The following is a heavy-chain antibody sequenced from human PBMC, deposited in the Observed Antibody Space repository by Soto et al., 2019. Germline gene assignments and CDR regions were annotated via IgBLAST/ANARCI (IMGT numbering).Heavy chain of an antibody. D-gene: IGHD6-19*01. Sequence: GGSLRLSCAASGFTFSSYSMNWVRQAPGKGLEWVSSISSSSSYIYYADSVKGRFTISRDNAKNSLYLQMNSLRAEDTAVYYCAKPPEVAAARGFFDYWGRGTLVTVSS. CDR3: AKPPEVAAARGFFDY. CDR1: GFTFSSYS. CDR2: ISSSSSYI. V-gene: IGHV3-21*04. J-gene: IGHJ4*02.